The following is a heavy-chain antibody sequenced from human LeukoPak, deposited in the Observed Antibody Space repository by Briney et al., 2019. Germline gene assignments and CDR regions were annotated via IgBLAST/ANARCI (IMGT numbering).Heavy chain of an antibody. V-gene: IGHV3-7*01. CDR3: ARDWLAGNPYHTFDL. D-gene: IGHD3-22*01. J-gene: IGHJ3*01. CDR2: IKEDGSEE. CDR1: GFTFSSYC. Sequence: GGSLRLSCAASGFTFSSYCMSWVRQAPGKGLECVANIKEDGSEEYYVDYVKGRFSISRDNAKNSLYLQMNSLRAEDTAVYYCARDWLAGNPYHTFDLWGKGTMVTVSS.